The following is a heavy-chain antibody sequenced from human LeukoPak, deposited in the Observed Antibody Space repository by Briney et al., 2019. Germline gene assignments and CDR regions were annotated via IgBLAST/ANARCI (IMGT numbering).Heavy chain of an antibody. CDR2: INPNSGGT. V-gene: IGHV1-2*04. Sequence: ASVKVSCKASGYTFTGYYMHWVRQAPGQGLEWMGWINPNSGGTNYAQKFQGWVTMTRDTSISTAYMELSRLRSVDTAVYYCARAPSRDVVVPAVDRGAFDIWGQGTMVTVSS. J-gene: IGHJ3*02. D-gene: IGHD2-2*01. CDR3: ARAPSRDVVVPAVDRGAFDI. CDR1: GYTFTGYY.